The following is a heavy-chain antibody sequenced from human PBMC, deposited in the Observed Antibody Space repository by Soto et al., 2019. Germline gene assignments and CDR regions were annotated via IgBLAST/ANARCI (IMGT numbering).Heavy chain of an antibody. D-gene: IGHD3-16*01. CDR3: GRHWGGARLDY. J-gene: IGHJ4*02. Sequence: SETLSLTCTVSGGSISNGGYYWSWIRHHPGKGLEWIGYIYYSGITYYNPSLKSRVTISIDTSKNQFSLKLSSVTAADTAVYYCGRHWGGARLDYWGQGTLVTVSS. CDR1: GGSISNGGYY. V-gene: IGHV4-31*03. CDR2: IYYSGIT.